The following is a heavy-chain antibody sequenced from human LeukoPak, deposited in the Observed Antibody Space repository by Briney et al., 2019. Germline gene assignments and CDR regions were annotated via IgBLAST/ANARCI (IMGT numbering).Heavy chain of an antibody. CDR3: ARGRYCSTSCYKVYYYYMDV. CDR2: ISTYNGNT. Sequence: ASVKVSCKASGYTFTSYGISWVRQAPGQGLEWMGWISTYNGNTNYAQKLQGRVTMTTDTSTSTAYMELRSLRSDDTAVYYCARGRYCSTSCYKVYYYYMDVWGKGTTVTVSS. J-gene: IGHJ6*03. D-gene: IGHD2-2*02. V-gene: IGHV1-18*01. CDR1: GYTFTSYG.